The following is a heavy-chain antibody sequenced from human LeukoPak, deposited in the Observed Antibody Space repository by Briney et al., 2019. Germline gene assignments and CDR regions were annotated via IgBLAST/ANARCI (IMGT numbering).Heavy chain of an antibody. V-gene: IGHV1-2*02. CDR2: INPNSGGT. J-gene: IGHJ3*02. CDR1: GYTFTGYY. Sequence: GASVKVSCKASGYTFTGYYMHWVRQAPGQGLEWMGWINPNSGGTNYAQKFQGRVTMTRDTSISTAYMELSRLRSDDTAVYYCARAHVYGDYEGGDAFDIRGQGTMVTVSS. CDR3: ARAHVYGDYEGGDAFDI. D-gene: IGHD4-17*01.